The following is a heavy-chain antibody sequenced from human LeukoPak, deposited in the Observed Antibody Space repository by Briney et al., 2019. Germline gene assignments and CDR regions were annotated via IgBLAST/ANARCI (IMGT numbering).Heavy chain of an antibody. CDR2: INPSGGST. D-gene: IGHD2-2*01. Sequence: ASVKVSCKASGYTFTSYYMHWVRRAPGQGLEWMGIINPSGGSTSYAQKFQGRVTMTRDTSTSTVYMELSSLRSEDTAVYYCARDPEYCSSTSCYPYNWFDPWGQGTLVTVSS. J-gene: IGHJ5*02. CDR1: GYTFTSYY. CDR3: ARDPEYCSSTSCYPYNWFDP. V-gene: IGHV1-46*01.